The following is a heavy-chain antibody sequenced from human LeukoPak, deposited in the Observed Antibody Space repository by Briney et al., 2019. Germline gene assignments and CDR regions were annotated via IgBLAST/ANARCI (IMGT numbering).Heavy chain of an antibody. CDR1: GFTFSSYG. Sequence: GGSLRLSCAASGFTFSSYGMSWIRQASGKGLEWVSYISSSGSTIYYADSVKGRFTISRDNAKNSLYLQMNSLRAEDTAVYYCARDLPSYYYDSSGYRNDAFDIWGQGTMVTVSS. V-gene: IGHV3-11*01. CDR2: ISSSGSTI. CDR3: ARDLPSYYYDSSGYRNDAFDI. J-gene: IGHJ3*02. D-gene: IGHD3-22*01.